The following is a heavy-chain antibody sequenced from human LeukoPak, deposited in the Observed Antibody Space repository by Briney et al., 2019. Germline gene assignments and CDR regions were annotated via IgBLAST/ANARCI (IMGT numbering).Heavy chain of an antibody. CDR3: AKDRDGYKSGDFDY. V-gene: IGHV3-23*01. CDR1: GFTFSSYA. CDR2: ISGSGGST. J-gene: IGHJ4*02. D-gene: IGHD5-24*01. Sequence: GGSLRLSCAASGFTFSSYAMSWVRQAPGKGLEWVSAISGSGGSTYYADSVKGRFTISRDNSKNTLYPQMNSLRAEDTAVYYCAKDRDGYKSGDFDYWGQGTLVTVSS.